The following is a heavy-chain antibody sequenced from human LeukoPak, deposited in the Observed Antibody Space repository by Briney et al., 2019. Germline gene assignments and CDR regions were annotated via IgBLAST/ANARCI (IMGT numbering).Heavy chain of an antibody. CDR3: ARVAKERVGGVYYFDY. CDR1: GFTFSSYG. J-gene: IGHJ4*02. Sequence: PGRSLRLSCAASGFTFSSYGMHWVRQAPGKGLEWVAVIWFDGSNKYYADSVKGRFTISRDYSKDTVYLQMNSLRAEDTAVYYCARVAKERVGGVYYFDYWGQGTLVTVSS. D-gene: IGHD1-1*01. V-gene: IGHV3-33*01. CDR2: IWFDGSNK.